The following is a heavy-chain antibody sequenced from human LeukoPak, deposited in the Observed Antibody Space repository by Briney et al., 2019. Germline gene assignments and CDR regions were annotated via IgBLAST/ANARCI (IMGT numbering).Heavy chain of an antibody. D-gene: IGHD6-25*01. CDR1: GFTFYDYA. CDR2: ISGDGGTT. J-gene: IGHJ4*02. CDR3: AKDIGGLNY. Sequence: GGSLRLSCAASGFTFYDYAMHWVRQAPGKGLEWVSPISGDGGTTYYADSVKGRFTISRDNRKKSLYLQMNSLRTEDTALYYCAKDIGGLNYCGQGTLVTVSS. V-gene: IGHV3-43*02.